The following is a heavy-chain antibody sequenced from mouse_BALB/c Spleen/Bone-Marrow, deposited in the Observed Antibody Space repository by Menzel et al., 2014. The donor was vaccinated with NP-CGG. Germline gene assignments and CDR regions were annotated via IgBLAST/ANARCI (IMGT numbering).Heavy chain of an antibody. V-gene: IGHV1-7*01. J-gene: IGHJ3*01. CDR3: ANGNSFAY. CDR2: INPTTSYT. D-gene: IGHD2-1*01. CDR1: GYTFTTFW. Sequence: QVQLKQSGAELAKPGASVKMSCKASGYTFTTFWMRWVKQRPGKGLEWIGYINPTTSYTEYSQKFKDKATLTADKSSSTAYMQLSSLTSEDSAVYYCANGNSFAYWGQGTLVTVSA.